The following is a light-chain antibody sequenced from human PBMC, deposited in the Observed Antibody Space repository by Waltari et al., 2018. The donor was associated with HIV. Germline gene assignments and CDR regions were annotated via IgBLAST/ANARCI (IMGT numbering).Light chain of an antibody. CDR2: DAS. CDR1: QTVSTY. J-gene: IGKJ4*01. V-gene: IGKV3-11*01. Sequence: EIVLTQSPGTLSLFPGERATLSWRASQTVSTYLAWYQQKPGQAPRLLIYDASNRATGIPARFSGSGSGTDFTLTISSLEPEDFAIYYCQQRSSWPLTFGGGTKVEI. CDR3: QQRSSWPLT.